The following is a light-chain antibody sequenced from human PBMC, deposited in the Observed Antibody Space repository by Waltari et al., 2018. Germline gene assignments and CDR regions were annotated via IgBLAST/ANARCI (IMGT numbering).Light chain of an antibody. V-gene: IGKV2-30*02. CDR3: LQNTYWPFI. J-gene: IGKJ2*01. CDR2: KVS. Sequence: DVVMTQSPLSLPVTLGQPASISCRSSQSLVHSDGNTYLNWFHQRPGQSPRRLIYKVSSRESGVPDRFGGSGSGTDFTLKISRVEAEDVGIYYCLQNTYWPFIFGQGTKLEIK. CDR1: QSLVHSDGNTY.